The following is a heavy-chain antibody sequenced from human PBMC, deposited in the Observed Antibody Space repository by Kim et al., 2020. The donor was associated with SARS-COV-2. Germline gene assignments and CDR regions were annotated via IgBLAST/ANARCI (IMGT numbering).Heavy chain of an antibody. CDR3: ARVKVGAVADHFDY. J-gene: IGHJ4*02. V-gene: IGHV3-30-3*01. D-gene: IGHD6-19*01. CDR2: ISYDGSNK. Sequence: GGSLRLSCAASGFTFSSYAMHWVRQAPGKGLEWVAVISYDGSNKYYADSVKGRFTISRDNSKNTLYLQMNSLRAEDTAVYYCARVKVGAVADHFDYWGQGTLVTVSS. CDR1: GFTFSSYA.